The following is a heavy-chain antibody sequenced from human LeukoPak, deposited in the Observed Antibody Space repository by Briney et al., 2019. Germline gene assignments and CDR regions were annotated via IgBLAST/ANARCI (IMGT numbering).Heavy chain of an antibody. CDR1: GFTFSSYA. J-gene: IGHJ4*02. Sequence: GGSLRLSCAASGFTFSSYAMSWVRQAPGKGLEWVSAIRGSGGSTYYADSVKGRFTISRDNSKNTLYLQMNSLRAEDTAVYYCAKRGAVYYDSSGYYSDYWGQGTLVTVSS. CDR2: IRGSGGST. CDR3: AKRGAVYYDSSGYYSDY. D-gene: IGHD3-22*01. V-gene: IGHV3-23*01.